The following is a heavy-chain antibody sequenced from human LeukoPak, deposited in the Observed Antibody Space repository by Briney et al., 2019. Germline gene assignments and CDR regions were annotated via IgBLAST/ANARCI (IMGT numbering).Heavy chain of an antibody. CDR2: IYYSGST. D-gene: IGHD3-3*01. V-gene: IGHV4-39*01. CDR1: GGSIRSTSYY. Sequence: SETLSLTCTVSGGSIRSTSYYWGWIRQPPGKGLERIGSIYYSGSTYYNPSLKSRVTISVDTSKNQFSLKLSSVTAADTAVYYCERLFYDFWSGHYYYYMNVWDKGTTVTVSS. J-gene: IGHJ6*03. CDR3: ERLFYDFWSGHYYYYMNV.